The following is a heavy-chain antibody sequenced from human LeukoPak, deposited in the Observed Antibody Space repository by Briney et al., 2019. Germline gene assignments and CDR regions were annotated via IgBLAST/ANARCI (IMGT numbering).Heavy chain of an antibody. Sequence: ASVKVSCKASGYTFTGYYMHWVRQAPGQGLEWMGWINPNSGGTDYAQKFQGRVTTTRDTSISTAYMELSSLLSDDTAVYYCARDSFGSWSVDYWGQGTLVTVSS. V-gene: IGHV1-2*02. CDR2: INPNSGGT. D-gene: IGHD6-13*01. CDR1: GYTFTGYY. CDR3: ARDSFGSWSVDY. J-gene: IGHJ4*02.